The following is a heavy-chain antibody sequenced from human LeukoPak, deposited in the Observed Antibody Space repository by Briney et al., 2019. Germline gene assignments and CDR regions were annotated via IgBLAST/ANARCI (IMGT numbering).Heavy chain of an antibody. D-gene: IGHD2-2*01. V-gene: IGHV4-34*01. CDR3: ARVSAWSSTSHSTYGMDV. CDR2: INHSGST. Sequence: GSLRLSCAASGFTFSSYAMSWVRQPPGKGLEWIGEINHSGSTNYNPSLKSRVTISVDTSKNEFSLKLSSVTAADTAVYYCARVSAWSSTSHSTYGMDVWGQGTTVTVSS. CDR1: GFTFSSYA. J-gene: IGHJ6*02.